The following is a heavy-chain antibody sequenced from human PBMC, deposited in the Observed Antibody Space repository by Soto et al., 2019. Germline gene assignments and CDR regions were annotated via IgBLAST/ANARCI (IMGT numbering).Heavy chain of an antibody. J-gene: IGHJ4*02. D-gene: IGHD1-26*01. Sequence: QVQLQESGPGLVKPSDTLSLTCAVSGYSISSSNWWGWIRQPPGKGLEWIGYIYYSGTTYYNPSPQRRASTSVATSTTQFSLRLTSVTAVDTAVYYCARREIQGPIDFWGQGALVTVSS. CDR1: GYSISSSNW. CDR2: IYYSGTT. CDR3: ARREIQGPIDF. V-gene: IGHV4-28*01.